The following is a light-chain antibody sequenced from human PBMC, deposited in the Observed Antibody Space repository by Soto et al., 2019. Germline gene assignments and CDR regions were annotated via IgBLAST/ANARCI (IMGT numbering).Light chain of an antibody. CDR3: CSYAGSSTFGVV. Sequence: QSVLSQPASVSGSPGQSITISCTGTSSDVGSYNLVSWDQQHPGKAPKLMIYEVSKRPSGVSNRFSGSKSGNTASLTISGLQAEDEADYYCCSYAGSSTFGVVFGGGTKVTVL. CDR1: SSDVGSYNL. V-gene: IGLV2-23*02. CDR2: EVS. J-gene: IGLJ2*01.